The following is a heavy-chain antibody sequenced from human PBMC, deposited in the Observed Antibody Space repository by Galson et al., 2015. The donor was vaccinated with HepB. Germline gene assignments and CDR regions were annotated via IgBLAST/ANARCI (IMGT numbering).Heavy chain of an antibody. CDR2: ISGSGGST. Sequence: SLRLSCAASGFTFSSYTMSWVRQAPGKGLEWVSAISGSGGSTYYADSVKGRFTISRDNSKNTLYLQMNSLRAEDTAVYYCAISAGIAAAGDYWGQGTLVTVSS. CDR3: AISAGIAAAGDY. D-gene: IGHD6-13*01. CDR1: GFTFSSYT. V-gene: IGHV3-23*01. J-gene: IGHJ4*02.